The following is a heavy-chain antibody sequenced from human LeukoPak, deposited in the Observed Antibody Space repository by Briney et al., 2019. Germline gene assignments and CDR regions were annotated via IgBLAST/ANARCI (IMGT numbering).Heavy chain of an antibody. CDR2: INPSGGST. CDR3: ARDPGQWDFDY. J-gene: IGHJ4*02. D-gene: IGHD2-8*01. CDR1: GYTFTSYY. V-gene: IGHV1-46*01. Sequence: GASVKVFCKASGYTFTSYYMHWVRQAPGQGLEWMGIINPSGGSTSYAQKFQGRVTMTRDTSTSTVYMELSSLRSEDTAVYYCARDPGQWDFDYWGQGTLVTVSS.